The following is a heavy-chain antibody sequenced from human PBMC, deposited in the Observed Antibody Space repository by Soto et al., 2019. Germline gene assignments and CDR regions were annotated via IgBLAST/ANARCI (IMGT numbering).Heavy chain of an antibody. J-gene: IGHJ4*02. CDR3: ATGYDSSGFLTPFDY. D-gene: IGHD3-22*01. CDR2: IWYDGSNK. V-gene: IGHV3-33*01. CDR1: GFTFSSYG. Sequence: GGSLRLSCAASGFTFSSYGMHWVRQAPGKGLEWVAVIWYDGSNKYYADSVKGRFTISRDNSKNTLYLQMNSLRAGDTAVYYCATGYDSSGFLTPFDYWGQGTLVTVSS.